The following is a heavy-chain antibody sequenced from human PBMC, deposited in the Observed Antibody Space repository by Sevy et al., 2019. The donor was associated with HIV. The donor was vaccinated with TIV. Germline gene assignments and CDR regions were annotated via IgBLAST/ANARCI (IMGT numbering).Heavy chain of an antibody. CDR1: GFTFRNYD. V-gene: IGHV3-30*02. J-gene: IGHJ4*02. CDR3: AKDAPSRFDY. CDR2: IRYDGSLK. Sequence: GGSLRLSCAASGFTFRNYDMHWVRQAPGKGLEWISFIRYDGSLKSYAESVKGRFTISRDNSKNTLDLHMNSLRPEDTAVYFCAKDAPSRFDYWGQGALVTVSS.